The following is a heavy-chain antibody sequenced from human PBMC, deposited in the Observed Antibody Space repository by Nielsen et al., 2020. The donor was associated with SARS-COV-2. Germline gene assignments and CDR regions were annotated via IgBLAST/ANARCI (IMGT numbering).Heavy chain of an antibody. D-gene: IGHD2-2*01. CDR3: ARGARYCSSTSCRTWFDP. Sequence: SETLSLTCTVSGGSISSGDYYWSWIRQPPGKGLEWIGYIYYSGSTYYNPSLKSRVTISVDTSKNQFSLKLSSVTAADTAVYYCARGARYCSSTSCRTWFDPWGQGTLVTVSS. V-gene: IGHV4-30-4*01. CDR1: GGSISSGDYY. CDR2: IYYSGST. J-gene: IGHJ5*02.